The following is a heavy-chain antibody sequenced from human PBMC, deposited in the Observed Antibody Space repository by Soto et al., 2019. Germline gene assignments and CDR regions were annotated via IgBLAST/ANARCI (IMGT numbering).Heavy chain of an antibody. J-gene: IGHJ4*02. CDR2: IFHTGTT. Sequence: PSETLSLTCTVSGGSVSSGNYDWSWIRQPPGKGLEWIGYIFHTGTTNYNPSLKSRVTISLDTSMNQFSLKLSSVTPADTAVYYCTRAPVSGSYCFDFWGQGTPVTVSS. CDR3: TRAPVSGSYCFDF. D-gene: IGHD1-26*01. CDR1: GGSVSSGNYD. V-gene: IGHV4-61*01.